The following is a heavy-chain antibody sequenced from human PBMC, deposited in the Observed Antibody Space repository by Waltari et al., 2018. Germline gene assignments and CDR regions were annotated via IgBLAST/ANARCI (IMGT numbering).Heavy chain of an antibody. D-gene: IGHD4-4*01. CDR2: IYHSGST. Sequence: QLQLQESGSGLVKPSQTLSLTCAVSGGSISSGGYSWSWIRQPPGKGLEWIGYIYHSGSTHYNPALKSRVTIAVDRSKNQFSLKLSSVTAADTAVYYCARAYFSNPRSTEYYYYMDVWGKGTTVTVSS. CDR1: GGSISSGGYS. V-gene: IGHV4-30-2*01. CDR3: ARAYFSNPRSTEYYYYMDV. J-gene: IGHJ6*03.